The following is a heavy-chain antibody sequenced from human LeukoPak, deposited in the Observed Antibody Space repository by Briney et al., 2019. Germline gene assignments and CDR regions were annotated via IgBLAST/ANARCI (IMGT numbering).Heavy chain of an antibody. CDR1: GDSFSSHY. CDR2: ISYIGST. V-gene: IGHV4-59*11. D-gene: IGHD4-17*01. CDR3: ARERVTVTKGLDI. J-gene: IGHJ3*02. Sequence: SETLSLTCTVSGDSFSSHYWTWIRQPPGKGLEWSGYISYIGSTNYNPSLKSRVTISIDTSKNQFSLKLSSVTAADTAVYYWARERVTVTKGLDIWGQGTMVSVSS.